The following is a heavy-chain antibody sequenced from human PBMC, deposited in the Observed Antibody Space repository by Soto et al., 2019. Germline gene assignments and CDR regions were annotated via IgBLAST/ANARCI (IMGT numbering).Heavy chain of an antibody. D-gene: IGHD5-18*01. CDR3: SRAVGGFTYGYPDY. Sequence: GSGPNAGEPTQTLTLTCTFSGFSLSTTGMCVSWIRQPPGKALEWLALIDWADDKYYSTSLKTRLTISKDTSKNQVVLTMTNVEPVDTATYFCSRAVGGFTYGYPDYWGQGTLVTVSS. CDR2: IDWADDK. CDR1: GFSLSTTGMC. V-gene: IGHV2-70*01. J-gene: IGHJ4*02.